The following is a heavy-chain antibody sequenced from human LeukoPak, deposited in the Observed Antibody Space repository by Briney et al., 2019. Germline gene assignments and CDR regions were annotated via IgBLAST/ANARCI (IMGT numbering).Heavy chain of an antibody. D-gene: IGHD3-10*01. CDR2: INHSGST. CDR1: GGSFSGYY. Sequence: SETLSLTCAVYGGSFSGYYWSWIRQPPGKGLEWIGEINHSGSTNYNPSLKSRVTISVDTSKNQFSLKLGSVTAADTAVYYCARFGSGSYYNTATFFDYWGQGTLVTVSS. J-gene: IGHJ4*02. V-gene: IGHV4-34*01. CDR3: ARFGSGSYYNTATFFDY.